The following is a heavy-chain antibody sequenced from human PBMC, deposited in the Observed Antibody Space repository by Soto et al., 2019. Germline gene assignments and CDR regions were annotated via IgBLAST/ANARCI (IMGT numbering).Heavy chain of an antibody. J-gene: IGHJ4*02. D-gene: IGHD2-2*01. CDR2: ISGAGTAT. V-gene: IGHV3-23*01. Sequence: PGGSLRLSCGVSGFTFRTYPMTWVRHAPGKGLEWVPGISGAGTATNYADSVKGRFTISKDNSKNTLYLQMTSLRAEDTGVYYCANGSAGFSTSGAAYWGQGTQLTVPS. CDR1: GFTFRTYP. CDR3: ANGSAGFSTSGAAY.